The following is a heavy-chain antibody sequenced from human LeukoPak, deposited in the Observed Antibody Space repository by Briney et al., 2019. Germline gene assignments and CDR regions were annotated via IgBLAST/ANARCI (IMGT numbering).Heavy chain of an antibody. CDR2: MNPNSGNT. CDR3: ARQAGYSSVYGMDV. J-gene: IGHJ6*02. CDR1: GYTFTSYD. V-gene: IGHV1-8*01. Sequence: ASVKVSCKASGYTFTSYDINWVRQATGQGLEWMGWMNPNSGNTGYAQKFQGRVTMTRNTSISTAHMELSSLRSEDTAVYYCARQAGYSSVYGMDVWGQGTTVTVSS. D-gene: IGHD6-25*01.